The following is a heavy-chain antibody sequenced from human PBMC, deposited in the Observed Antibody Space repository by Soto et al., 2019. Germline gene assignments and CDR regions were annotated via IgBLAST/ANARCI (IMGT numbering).Heavy chain of an antibody. J-gene: IGHJ4*02. CDR3: ASYRGAAVAGFFDY. CDR1: GGSSSSDH. Sequence: PSETLSLTCTVSGGSSSSDHWSWIRQPPGRGLEWIGYIHYTGSTDYNPSLKSRVTMSVDTSKNQFSLKLTSVTAADAAVYYCASYRGAAVAGFFDYWAREPWSPSPQ. D-gene: IGHD6-19*01. V-gene: IGHV4-59*01. CDR2: IHYTGST.